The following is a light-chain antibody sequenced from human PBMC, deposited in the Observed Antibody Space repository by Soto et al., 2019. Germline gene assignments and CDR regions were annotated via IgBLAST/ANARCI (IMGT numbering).Light chain of an antibody. J-gene: IGLJ1*01. CDR3: SSYSGTNYHYV. CDR1: SSDVGSYNR. CDR2: EVS. Sequence: QSVLAQPPSVSGSPGQSVAISCTGTSSDVGSYNRVSWYQQPPGTAPKLLIYEVSNRPPGVPDRFSGSKSGDTASLTVSGLQADDEADYYCSSYSGTNYHYVFGTGTKVTVL. V-gene: IGLV2-18*02.